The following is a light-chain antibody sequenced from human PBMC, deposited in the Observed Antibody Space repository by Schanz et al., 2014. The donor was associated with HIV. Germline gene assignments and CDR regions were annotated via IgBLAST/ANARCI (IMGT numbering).Light chain of an antibody. CDR2: EVT. CDR3: QSYDNRLSVVV. V-gene: IGLV2-8*01. J-gene: IGLJ2*01. CDR1: SSDIGAYNY. Sequence: QSALTQPASVSGSPGQSITISCTGTSSDIGAYNYVSWYQQYPGKAPKLMIYEVTKRPSGVPDRFSGSKSGNTASLTVSGLQAEDEADYYCQSYDNRLSVVVFGGGTKLTVL.